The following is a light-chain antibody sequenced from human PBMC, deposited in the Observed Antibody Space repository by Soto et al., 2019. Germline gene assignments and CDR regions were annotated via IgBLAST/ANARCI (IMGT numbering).Light chain of an antibody. Sequence: EIVLTQSPGTLSLSPGERATLSCRASQSVSNNYLAWYQQKPGQAPRLLIYGASNRATGIPDRFSGSGSGTDFSLTISSLEPEDSAVYYCQQNSNLQGTFGQGTKVEVK. CDR3: QQNSNLQGT. V-gene: IGKV3D-20*02. CDR2: GAS. CDR1: QSVSNNY. J-gene: IGKJ1*01.